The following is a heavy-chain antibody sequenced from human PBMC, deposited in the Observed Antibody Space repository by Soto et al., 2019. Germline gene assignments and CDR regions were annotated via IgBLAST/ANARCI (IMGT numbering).Heavy chain of an antibody. J-gene: IGHJ4*02. Sequence: PSETLSLTCAVYGGSFSGCYWSWIRQPPGKGLEWIGYIYYSGSTYYNPSLKSRVTISVDTSKNQFSLKLSSVTAADTAVYYCAREGSGYDSAFDYWGQGTLVTVSS. CDR1: GGSFSGCY. D-gene: IGHD5-12*01. CDR3: AREGSGYDSAFDY. CDR2: IYYSGST. V-gene: IGHV4-30-4*01.